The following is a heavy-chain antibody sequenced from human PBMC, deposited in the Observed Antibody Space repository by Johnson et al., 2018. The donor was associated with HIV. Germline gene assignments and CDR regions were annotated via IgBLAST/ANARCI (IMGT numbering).Heavy chain of an antibody. CDR1: GFTFDEYA. CDR2: ISGSGGST. V-gene: IGHV3-23*04. Sequence: VQLVESGGGLVQPGRSLRLSCAASGFTFDEYAMHWVRQAPGKGLEWVSAISGSGGSTYYADSVKGRFTISRDNSKNTLYLQMNSLRTEDTAVYYCARVRGGTGHGAFDIWGQGTMVTVSS. CDR3: ARVRGGTGHGAFDI. J-gene: IGHJ3*02.